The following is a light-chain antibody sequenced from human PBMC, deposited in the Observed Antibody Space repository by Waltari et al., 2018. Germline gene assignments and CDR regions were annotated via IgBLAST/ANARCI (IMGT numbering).Light chain of an antibody. CDR2: QGT. J-gene: IGLJ3*02. CDR3: CSYAGTWL. CDR1: NNDVGTYDL. Sequence: QSALTPPASMSASPGQSITISCTATNNDVGTYDLVSWYQQHPGRAPKLLIFQGTKRPSEVSGRFSGSKFADTASLTISGLQPEDEADYYCCSYAGTWLFGGGTKVTVL. V-gene: IGLV2-23*01.